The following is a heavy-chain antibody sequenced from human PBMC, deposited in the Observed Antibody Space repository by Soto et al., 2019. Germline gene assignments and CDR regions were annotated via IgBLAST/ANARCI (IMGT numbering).Heavy chain of an antibody. CDR3: AHRGTAFDY. Sequence: QITLKESGPTLVKPTQTLTLTCTFSGFSLTTSGVGVGWIRQPPGKALEWLALIYWDDDKRYSPSRKSRLTITKDTSKNQVVLTMTNMDPVDTATYFCAHRGTAFDYWGQGTLVTVSS. CDR1: GFSLTTSGVG. CDR2: IYWDDDK. V-gene: IGHV2-5*02. D-gene: IGHD3-10*01. J-gene: IGHJ4*02.